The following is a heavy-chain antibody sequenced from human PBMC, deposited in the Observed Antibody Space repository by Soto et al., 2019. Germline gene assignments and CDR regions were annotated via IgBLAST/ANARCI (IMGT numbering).Heavy chain of an antibody. D-gene: IGHD6-19*01. CDR2: INPNSGGT. CDR1: GYTFTGYY. Sequence: SVKVSCKASGYTFTGYYMHWVRQAPGQGLEWMGWINPNSGGTNYAQKFQGRVTMTRDTSMSTAYMELSRLRSDDTAVYYCARGGVIAVAGLEYWGHGTLVTVSS. J-gene: IGHJ4*01. CDR3: ARGGVIAVAGLEY. V-gene: IGHV1-2*02.